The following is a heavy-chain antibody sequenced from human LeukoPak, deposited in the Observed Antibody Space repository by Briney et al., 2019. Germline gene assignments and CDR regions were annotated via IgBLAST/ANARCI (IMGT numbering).Heavy chain of an antibody. V-gene: IGHV4-59*01. CDR2: THYTGTT. Sequence: SETLSLTCTVSGGSITSDYWSWIRQPPGKGLEWIAYTHYTGTTYYNPSLKSRVTIPVDRSRNQFSLRLRSVTAADTAVYYCARPQWLVTMGPWFDPWGQGTLVTVSS. CDR1: GGSITSDY. J-gene: IGHJ5*02. D-gene: IGHD6-19*01. CDR3: ARPQWLVTMGPWFDP.